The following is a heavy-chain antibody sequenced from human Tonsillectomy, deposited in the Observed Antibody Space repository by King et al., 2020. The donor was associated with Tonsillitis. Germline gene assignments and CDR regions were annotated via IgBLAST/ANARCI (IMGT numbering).Heavy chain of an antibody. CDR2: INPNSGGT. D-gene: IGHD2-15*01. CDR1: GYSFTDYY. J-gene: IGHJ5*02. Sequence: QLVQSGADVKKPGASVKVSCKSSGYSFTDYYVHWVRQAPGQGLEWLGWINPNSGGTNYGQNFQGRVTMSADTSISTAYMELSRLTSDDTAIYFCARRIISGGRFDPWGQGTRVTVSS. CDR3: ARRIISGGRFDP. V-gene: IGHV1-2*02.